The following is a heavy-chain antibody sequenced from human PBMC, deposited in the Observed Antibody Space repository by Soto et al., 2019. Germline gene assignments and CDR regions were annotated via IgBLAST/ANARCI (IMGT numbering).Heavy chain of an antibody. J-gene: IGHJ4*02. CDR3: ARGLSSASPYSGGWYYFDS. V-gene: IGHV4-59*08. CDR2: IYYCGTT. D-gene: IGHD3-10*01. CDR1: GTSISCDY. Sequence: TLSVTCAFRGTSISCDYWWWIREPARGGLELIGYIYYCGTTNYTPSLQSRVTISVDTSKNQFSLKLSSVTAADTAVYYCARGLSSASPYSGGWYYFDSWGQGTTVTVS.